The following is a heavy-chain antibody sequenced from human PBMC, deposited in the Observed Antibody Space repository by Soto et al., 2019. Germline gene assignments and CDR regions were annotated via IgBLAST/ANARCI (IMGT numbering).Heavy chain of an antibody. V-gene: IGHV4-30-4*01. CDR3: ARWLGYGPHFDY. Sequence: QVQLQESGPGLVKPSQTLSLTCTVSGGSISSGDYYWSWIRQPPGKGLEWIGDMYYSGSTYYNPSLKSRVTISVDTSKNQFSLKLSSVTAVDTAVYYCARWLGYGPHFDYWGQGTLVTVSS. J-gene: IGHJ4*02. CDR2: MYYSGST. CDR1: GGSISSGDYY. D-gene: IGHD5-12*01.